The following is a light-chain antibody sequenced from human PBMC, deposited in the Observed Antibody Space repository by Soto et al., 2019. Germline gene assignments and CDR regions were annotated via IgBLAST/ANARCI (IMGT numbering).Light chain of an antibody. J-gene: IGKJ1*01. V-gene: IGKV1-9*01. CDR3: QQQNT. CDR1: QGISSY. CDR2: AAS. Sequence: DIPLTPSPSFLSCSLGDKNTITCRASQGISSYLAWYQQKPGKAPKLLIYAASTLQSGVPSRFSGSGSGTEFTLTISSLQPEDFATYYCQQQNTFGQGTKV.